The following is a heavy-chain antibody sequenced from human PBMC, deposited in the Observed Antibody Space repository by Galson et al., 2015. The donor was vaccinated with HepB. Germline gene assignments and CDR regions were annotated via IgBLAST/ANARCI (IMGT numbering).Heavy chain of an antibody. J-gene: IGHJ2*01. Sequence: SLRLSYAASGFTFSSYWMSWVRQAPGKGLEWVANIKQDGSEKYYVDSVKGRFTISRDNAKNSLYLQMNSLRAEDTAVYYCAREATPGDFDLWGRGTLVTVSS. D-gene: IGHD4-23*01. CDR2: IKQDGSEK. CDR3: AREATPGDFDL. CDR1: GFTFSSYW. V-gene: IGHV3-7*01.